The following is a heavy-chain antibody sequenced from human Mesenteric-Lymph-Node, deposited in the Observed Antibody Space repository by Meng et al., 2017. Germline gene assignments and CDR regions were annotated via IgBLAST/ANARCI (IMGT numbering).Heavy chain of an antibody. CDR1: GGSISSGDYY. V-gene: IGHV4-30-4*01. CDR2: INHSGST. Sequence: HVQLQESGPGLVKPSQTLSLTCTVSGGSISSGDYYWSWIRQPPGKGLEWIGEINHSGSTNYNPSLKSRVTISVDTSKNQFSLKLSSVTAADTAVYYCASGRKYCSSTSCYGQFDYWGQGTLVTVSS. D-gene: IGHD2-2*01. CDR3: ASGRKYCSSTSCYGQFDY. J-gene: IGHJ4*02.